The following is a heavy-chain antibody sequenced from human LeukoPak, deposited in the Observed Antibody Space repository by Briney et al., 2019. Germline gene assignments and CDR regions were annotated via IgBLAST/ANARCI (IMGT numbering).Heavy chain of an antibody. CDR3: ARGRGYYYNMDV. D-gene: IGHD3-10*01. J-gene: IGHJ6*03. CDR1: GFTFSSHA. Sequence: PGGSLRLSCAASGFTFSSHAMNWVRQGPGKGLEWVSAISSSGGRTYYADSVEGRFTISRDRSKNTLNLQMKILGVEDTAVYFCARGRGYYYNMDVWGKGTTVTVSS. CDR2: ISSSGGRT. V-gene: IGHV3-23*01.